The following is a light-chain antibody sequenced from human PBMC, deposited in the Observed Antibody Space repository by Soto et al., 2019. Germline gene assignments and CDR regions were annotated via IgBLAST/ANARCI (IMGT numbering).Light chain of an antibody. CDR3: SSYTSSSTE. J-gene: IGLJ2*01. CDR1: SSDVGGYNY. V-gene: IGLV2-14*01. Sequence: QSALTQPASVSGSPGQSITISCTGTSSDVGGYNYVSWYQQHPGKAPKLMIYDVSNRPSGVSNRFSGSKSGNTASLTISGRQDEDEADYYCSSYTSSSTEFGGGTKLTVL. CDR2: DVS.